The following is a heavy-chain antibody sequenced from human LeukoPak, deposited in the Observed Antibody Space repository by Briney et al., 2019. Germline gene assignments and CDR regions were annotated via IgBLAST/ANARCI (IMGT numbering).Heavy chain of an antibody. D-gene: IGHD3-16*02. CDR2: ISYDGSNE. Sequence: PGGSLRLSCAASGFTFSSYSMHWVRQAPGKGLEWVAFISYDGSNENIADSVKGRFIISRDNSKNTLYLQMNSLRAEDTAVYYCAKGPAPRLGEFSYHALVDYWGQGTLVTVSS. CDR1: GFTFSSYS. CDR3: AKGPAPRLGEFSYHALVDY. V-gene: IGHV3-30*18. J-gene: IGHJ4*02.